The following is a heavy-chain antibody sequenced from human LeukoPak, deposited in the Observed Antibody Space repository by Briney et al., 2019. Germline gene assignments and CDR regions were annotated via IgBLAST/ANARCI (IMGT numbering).Heavy chain of an antibody. D-gene: IGHD3-3*01. Sequence: ASVKVSCKASGYTFTSYDINWVRQAPGQGLEWMGWMNPNSGNTGYAQKFQGRVTMTRNTSISTAYMELSSLRSEDTAVYYCARGKSDFWSGYYLYYYYGMDVWGQGTTVTVSS. V-gene: IGHV1-8*01. CDR3: ARGKSDFWSGYYLYYYYGMDV. J-gene: IGHJ6*02. CDR1: GYTFTSYD. CDR2: MNPNSGNT.